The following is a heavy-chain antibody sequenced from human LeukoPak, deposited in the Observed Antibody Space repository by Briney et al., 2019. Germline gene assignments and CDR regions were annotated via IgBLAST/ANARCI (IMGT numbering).Heavy chain of an antibody. CDR1: GYTFTSYA. CDR3: ASAYGFDYYYYMDV. Sequence: GASVKVSCKASGYTFTSYAMKWVRQAPGQGLEWMGWINTNTGNPTYAQGFTGLFVFSLDTSVSTAYLQISSLKAEDTAVYYCASAYGFDYYYYMDVWGKGTTVTVSS. J-gene: IGHJ6*03. D-gene: IGHD5-24*01. CDR2: INTNTGNP. V-gene: IGHV7-4-1*02.